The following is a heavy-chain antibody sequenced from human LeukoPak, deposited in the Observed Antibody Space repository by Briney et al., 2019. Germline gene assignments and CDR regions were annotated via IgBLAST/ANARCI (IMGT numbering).Heavy chain of an antibody. J-gene: IGHJ6*03. Sequence: ASVKVSCKASGYTFNRYGISWVRQAPGQGLEWMGWISAYNGKTNYAQKLQGRVTMTTDTSTSTAYMELRSLRSDDTAVYYCARSAASYYYMDVWGKGTTVTISS. V-gene: IGHV1-18*01. CDR1: GYTFNRYG. CDR3: ARSAASYYYMDV. CDR2: ISAYNGKT. D-gene: IGHD2-2*01.